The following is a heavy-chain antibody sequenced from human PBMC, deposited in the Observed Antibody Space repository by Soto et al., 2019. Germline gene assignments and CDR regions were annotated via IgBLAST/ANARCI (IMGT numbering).Heavy chain of an antibody. Sequence: QITLKESGPTLVKPTQTLTLTCTFSGFSLSTSGMSVGWIRQPPGKALEWLALLYWDDDKRYSPSLKSRLTITKGTSKNQVVLTMTNMDPVDTATYYCARPRGYDFDYWGQGTLVTVSS. D-gene: IGHD3-10*01. V-gene: IGHV2-5*02. CDR2: LYWDDDK. CDR1: GFSLSTSGMS. J-gene: IGHJ4*02. CDR3: ARPRGYDFDY.